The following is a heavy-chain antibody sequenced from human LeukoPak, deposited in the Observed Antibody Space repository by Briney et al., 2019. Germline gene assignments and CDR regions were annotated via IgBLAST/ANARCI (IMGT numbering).Heavy chain of an antibody. CDR3: ARIYYDFGMDDNWFDP. CDR1: GYTFTSYD. D-gene: IGHD3-3*01. Sequence: APVKVSCKASGYTFTSYDINWARQATGQGLEWMGWMNPNSGNTGYAQKFQGRVTMTRNTSTSTAYMELSSLRSEDTAVYYCARIYYDFGMDDNWFDPWGQGTLVTVSS. V-gene: IGHV1-8*01. CDR2: MNPNSGNT. J-gene: IGHJ5*02.